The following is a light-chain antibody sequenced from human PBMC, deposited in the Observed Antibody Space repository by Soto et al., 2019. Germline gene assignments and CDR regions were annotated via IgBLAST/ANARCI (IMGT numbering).Light chain of an antibody. CDR1: SSDVGGYNY. V-gene: IGLV2-14*01. CDR3: SSYTTSSTLV. Sequence: QSVLTQPAYVSGSPGQSITISCTGTSSDVGGYNYVSWYQHHPGKAPKLIIYEVNNRPSGVSNRFSGSKSGNTASLTISGLQAEDEADYYCSSYTTSSTLVFCGGTKVTVL. CDR2: EVN. J-gene: IGLJ3*02.